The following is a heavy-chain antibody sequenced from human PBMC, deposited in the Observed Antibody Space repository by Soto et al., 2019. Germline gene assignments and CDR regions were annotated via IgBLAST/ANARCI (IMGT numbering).Heavy chain of an antibody. Sequence: VGSLRLSCAASGFTFSSYAMSWVRQAPGKGLEWVSAISGSGGSTYYADSVKGRFTISRDNSKNTLYLQMNSLRAEDTAVYYCAKDLHYDFWSALRSDAFDIWGQGTMLTVSS. CDR1: GFTFSSYA. V-gene: IGHV3-23*01. J-gene: IGHJ3*02. CDR2: ISGSGGST. D-gene: IGHD3-3*01. CDR3: AKDLHYDFWSALRSDAFDI.